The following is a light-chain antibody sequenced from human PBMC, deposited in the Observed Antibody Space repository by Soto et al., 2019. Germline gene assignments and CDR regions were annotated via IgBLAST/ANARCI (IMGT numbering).Light chain of an antibody. CDR2: ENN. CDR3: GTWDSSLSANWV. CDR1: SSNIGNNY. Sequence: QSVLTQPPSVSAAPGQKVTISCSGSSSNIGNNYVSWYQQLTGTAPKLLIYENNKRPSGIPDRFSGSKSGTSATLGITGLQTGDEADYYCGTWDSSLSANWVFGGGTKLTVL. J-gene: IGLJ3*02. V-gene: IGLV1-51*02.